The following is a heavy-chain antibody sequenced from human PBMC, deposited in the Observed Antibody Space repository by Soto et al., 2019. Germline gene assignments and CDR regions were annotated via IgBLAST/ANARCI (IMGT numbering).Heavy chain of an antibody. V-gene: IGHV3-33*01. D-gene: IGHD5-18*01. Sequence: QEQLVESGGGVVQPGRSLRLSCAASGFSFSSYAMHWVRQAPGKGLEWVALIWHDGSTTSYADSVKGRFTISRDNSNNTHYLQMNNLRAEDTAVYYCARDVETTKANYYYYGMDVWGRGTPVTVSS. CDR1: GFSFSSYA. J-gene: IGHJ6*02. CDR2: IWHDGSTT. CDR3: ARDVETTKANYYYYGMDV.